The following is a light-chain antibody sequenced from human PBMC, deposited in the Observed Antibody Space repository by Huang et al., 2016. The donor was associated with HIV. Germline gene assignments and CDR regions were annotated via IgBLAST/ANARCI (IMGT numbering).Light chain of an antibody. V-gene: IGKV1-5*03. CDR3: QQYNTYPMYT. CDR1: QSISTW. CDR2: KAS. Sequence: DIQMTQSPSTLSASVGDRVTIDCRASQSISTWLAWYQQKPGKAPNPLIYKASNLESGVPSRFSGSGSGTEFTLTISNLQPDDSATYYCQQYNTYPMYTFGQGTKLEIK. J-gene: IGKJ2*01.